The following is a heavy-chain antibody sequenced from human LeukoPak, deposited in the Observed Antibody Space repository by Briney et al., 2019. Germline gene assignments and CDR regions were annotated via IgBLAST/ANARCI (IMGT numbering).Heavy chain of an antibody. CDR1: RDSFTNHR. Sequence: GESLQISCKGSRDSFTNHRIGWLSQMPGKGLGGMGIIYSDDSDTRYSPSFQGQVTMSADKSIDTAYLQWSTVTASDTAMYYCARRHAHLAVVSDAVDIWGQGTVVA. CDR3: ARRHAHLAVVSDAVDI. CDR2: IYSDDSDT. D-gene: IGHD6-19*01. V-gene: IGHV5-51*01. J-gene: IGHJ3*02.